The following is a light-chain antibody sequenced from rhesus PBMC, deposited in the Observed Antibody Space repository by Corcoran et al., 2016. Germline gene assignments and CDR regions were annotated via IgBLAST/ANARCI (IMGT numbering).Light chain of an antibody. CDR2: GAS. Sequence: EIVMTQSLATPSLSPGERATLSCRASQSVSSYVTWYQQKPEQAPRLLIYGASSRASGIPDRFMGSGSGTDFTLTISSLEPEGLAIYYCQQYSDWPRTFGQGTKVEIK. V-gene: IGKV3S9*01. J-gene: IGKJ1*01. CDR1: QSVSSY. CDR3: QQYSDWPRT.